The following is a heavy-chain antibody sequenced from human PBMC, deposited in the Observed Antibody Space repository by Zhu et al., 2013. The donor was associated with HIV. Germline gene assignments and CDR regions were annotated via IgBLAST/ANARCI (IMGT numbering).Heavy chain of an antibody. Sequence: QVQLVQSGPEVKKPGASVKVSCKASGYTFTNYGINWVRQATGHGLEWMGWVDPIIGNAGYAQKFQGRVTITRNTSISTAYMELSSLTSDDTATYFCAKTVLAGSSGSWVDPWGQGTLVTVSS. CDR1: GYTFTNYG. V-gene: IGHV1-8*03. J-gene: IGHJ5*02. CDR3: AKTVLAGSSGSWVDP. CDR2: VDPIIGNA. D-gene: IGHD3-10*01.